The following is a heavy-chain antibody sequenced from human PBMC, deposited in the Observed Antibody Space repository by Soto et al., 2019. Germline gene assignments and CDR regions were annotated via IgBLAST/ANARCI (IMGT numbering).Heavy chain of an antibody. Sequence: QLQLQESGPGLVKPSETLSLTCTVSGGSISSSSYYWGWIRQPPGKGLEWIGSIYYSGSTYYNPSLKSRVTISVDTSKNQFSLKLSSVTAADTAVYYCARLSGSSGWTGDYFDYWGQGTLVTVSS. CDR1: GGSISSSSYY. CDR2: IYYSGST. D-gene: IGHD6-19*01. V-gene: IGHV4-39*01. J-gene: IGHJ4*02. CDR3: ARLSGSSGWTGDYFDY.